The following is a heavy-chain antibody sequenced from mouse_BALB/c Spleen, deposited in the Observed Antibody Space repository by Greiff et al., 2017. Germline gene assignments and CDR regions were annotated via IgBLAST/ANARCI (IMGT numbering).Heavy chain of an antibody. Sequence: EGKVVESGGGLVKPGGSLKLSCAASGFTFSSYAMSWVRQSPEKRLEWVAEISSGGSYTYYPDTVTGRFTISRDNAKNTLYLEMSSLRSEDTAMYYCARDGYYVGAMDYWGQGTSVTVSS. CDR1: GFTFSSYA. V-gene: IGHV5-9-4*01. CDR2: ISSGGSYT. D-gene: IGHD2-3*01. J-gene: IGHJ4*01. CDR3: ARDGYYVGAMDY.